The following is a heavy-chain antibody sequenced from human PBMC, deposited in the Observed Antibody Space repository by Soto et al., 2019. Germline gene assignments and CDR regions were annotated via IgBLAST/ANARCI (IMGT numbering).Heavy chain of an antibody. CDR2: IGFDGKNE. CDR3: AREIGYSSTWPAY. V-gene: IGHV3-33*01. CDR1: GFSLGSYG. J-gene: IGHJ4*02. D-gene: IGHD6-13*01. Sequence: PGGPLRLSCAASGFSLGSYGMHWVRQAPGKGLEWVAVIGFDGKNENYGDSVKGRFTVSRDNSRNTLYLQMNSLRVEDTAVYFCAREIGYSSTWPAYWGQGTLVTVSS.